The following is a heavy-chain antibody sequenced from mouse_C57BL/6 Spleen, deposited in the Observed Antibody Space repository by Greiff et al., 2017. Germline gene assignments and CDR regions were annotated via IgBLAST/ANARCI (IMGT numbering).Heavy chain of an antibody. CDR3: ARSRRCNDAMDY. V-gene: IGHV1-64*01. Sequence: QVQLQQPGAELVKPGASVKLSCKASGYTFTSYWMHWVKQRPGQGLEWIGMIHPNSGSTNYNEKFKSKATLTVDKSSGTAYMQLSSLTSEDSAVYYCARSRRCNDAMDYWGQGTSVTVSS. CDR2: IHPNSGST. CDR1: GYTFTSYW. J-gene: IGHJ4*01. D-gene: IGHD2-1*01.